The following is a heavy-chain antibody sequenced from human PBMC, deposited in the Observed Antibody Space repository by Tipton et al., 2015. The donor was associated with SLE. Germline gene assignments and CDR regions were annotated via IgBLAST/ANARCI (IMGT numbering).Heavy chain of an antibody. Sequence: SLRLSCAASGFTFSSYDMHWVRQAPGKGLEWVSSISSSSGYIYYADSLKGRFTISRDNAKNSLYLQMNSLRADDTAVYYCARGLVTVYAFDSWGQGTLVTVSS. D-gene: IGHD2-8*01. J-gene: IGHJ4*02. CDR1: GFTFSSYD. CDR2: ISSSSGYI. V-gene: IGHV3-21*01. CDR3: ARGLVTVYAFDS.